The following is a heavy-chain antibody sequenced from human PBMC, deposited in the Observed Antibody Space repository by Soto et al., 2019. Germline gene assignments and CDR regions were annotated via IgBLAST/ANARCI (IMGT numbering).Heavy chain of an antibody. V-gene: IGHV3-23*01. CDR1: GFTFRNYA. CDR3: AKRNSSGWYFFDY. CDR2: LGSSGNT. D-gene: IGHD6-19*01. J-gene: IGHJ4*02. Sequence: GGSLRLSCAASGFTFRNYAMSWVRQAPGKGLEWVSSLGSSGNTYYADSVKGRFIISRDKSKNTLYLQMNSLRAEDTALYYCAKRNSSGWYFFDYWGQGTLVTVSS.